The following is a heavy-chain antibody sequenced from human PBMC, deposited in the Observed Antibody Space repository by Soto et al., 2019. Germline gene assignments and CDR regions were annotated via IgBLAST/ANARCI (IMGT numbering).Heavy chain of an antibody. J-gene: IGHJ6*02. CDR2: IRNKANSYAT. D-gene: IGHD1-7*01. V-gene: IGHV3-73*01. Sequence: GGSLRLSCAGSGFALSGSTIHWVRQASGKGLEWVGRIRNKANSYATAYAKSVKGRFIISRDDSKSTAYLQMDSLKIEDTAVYYCFRENYFSYHGMDVWGQGTKVTVYS. CDR3: FRENYFSYHGMDV. CDR1: GFALSGST.